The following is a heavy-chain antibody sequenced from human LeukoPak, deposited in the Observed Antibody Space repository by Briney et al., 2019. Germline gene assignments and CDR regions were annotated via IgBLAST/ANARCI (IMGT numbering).Heavy chain of an antibody. J-gene: IGHJ6*03. V-gene: IGHV4-39*01. D-gene: IGHD6-13*01. Sequence: SETLSLTCTVSGGSISSSSSYWGWIRQPPGKGLEWIGSVYYSGSTYYNPSLKSRVTISVDTSKNQFSLKLSSVTAADTAVYYCARHLDTSSWTYYYYYMDVWGKGTTVTVSS. CDR3: ARHLDTSSWTYYYYYMDV. CDR2: VYYSGST. CDR1: GGSISSSSSY.